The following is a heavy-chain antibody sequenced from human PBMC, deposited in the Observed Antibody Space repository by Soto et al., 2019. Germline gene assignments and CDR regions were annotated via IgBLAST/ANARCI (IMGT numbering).Heavy chain of an antibody. CDR2: AY. Sequence: SGPTLVNPTQTLTLTCTVSGFSLTTSGMTLGWIRQPPGKAPEWLALAYQYPPSLQSRLSFTKNTSKHQVVLTITNVDPGDTAKYYCTLRHDSSMGPIYWGQGIQVTVSS. V-gene: IGHV2-5*01. J-gene: IGHJ4*02. CDR1: GFSLTTSGMT. CDR3: TLRHDSSMGPIY. D-gene: IGHD2-2*01.